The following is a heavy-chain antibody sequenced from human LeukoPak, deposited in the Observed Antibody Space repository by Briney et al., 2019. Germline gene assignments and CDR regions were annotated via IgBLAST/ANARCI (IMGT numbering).Heavy chain of an antibody. CDR1: QFTFSRFA. CDR3: AKHLGSHSFLFYYMDV. CDR2: LSGSGTAT. D-gene: IGHD2-21*01. Sequence: SGGSLRLSCAASQFTFSRFAMSWVRQAPGTGREWVSTLSGSGTATYYADSVKGRFTTSRDNSNDTLYLQMDNLRADDTAVYYCAKHLGSHSFLFYYMDVWGTGTSVIVSS. V-gene: IGHV3-23*01. J-gene: IGHJ6*03.